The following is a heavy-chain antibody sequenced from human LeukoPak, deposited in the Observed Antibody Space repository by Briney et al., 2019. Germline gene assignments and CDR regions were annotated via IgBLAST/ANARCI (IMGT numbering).Heavy chain of an antibody. CDR1: GGSISSYY. V-gene: IGHV4-59*08. D-gene: IGHD6-13*01. J-gene: IGHJ6*02. CDR2: IYYSGST. CDR3: AGLYSSSWAYYYYGMDV. Sequence: PSETLSLTCTVSGGSISSYYWSWIRQPPGKGLEWIGYIYYSGSTNYNPSLKSRVTISVDTSKNQFSLKLSSVTAADTAVYYCAGLYSSSWAYYYYGMDVWGQGTTVTASS.